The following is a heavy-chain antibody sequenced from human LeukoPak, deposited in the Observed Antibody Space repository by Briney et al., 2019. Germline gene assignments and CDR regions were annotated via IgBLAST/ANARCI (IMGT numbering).Heavy chain of an antibody. Sequence: PGGSLRLSCAASGFTFSSYAMSWVRQAPGKGLEWVSAISGSGGSTYYADSVKGRFTISRDNSKNTLYLQMNSLRAEDTAVYYCAKDFGCSSTSCYSDYWGQGTLVTVSS. J-gene: IGHJ4*02. CDR3: AKDFGCSSTSCYSDY. D-gene: IGHD2-2*01. CDR1: GFTFSSYA. V-gene: IGHV3-23*01. CDR2: ISGSGGST.